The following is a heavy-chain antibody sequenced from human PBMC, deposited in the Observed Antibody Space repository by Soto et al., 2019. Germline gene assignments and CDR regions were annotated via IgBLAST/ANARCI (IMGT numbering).Heavy chain of an antibody. CDR1: GGTFSSYA. V-gene: IGHV1-69*01. Sequence: QVQLVQSGAEVKKPGSSVKVSCKASGGTFSSYAISWVRQAPGQGLEWLGGIIPIFGTANYAQNFQGRVTIAADDCTSTAVMERSSRRSEDTAWYYCASEGLERRFCWFDPWGQGTLVTVSS. CDR3: ASEGLERRFCWFDP. J-gene: IGHJ5*02. CDR2: IIPIFGTA. D-gene: IGHD1-1*01.